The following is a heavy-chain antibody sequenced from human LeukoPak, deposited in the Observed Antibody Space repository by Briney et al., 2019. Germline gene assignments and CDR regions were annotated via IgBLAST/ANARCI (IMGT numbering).Heavy chain of an antibody. CDR3: AKGGSRSWHFDY. J-gene: IGHJ4*02. Sequence: GGSLRLSCAASGFTFSSYAMSWVRQAPGKGLEWVSGISDSAGAYYVDSVKGRFTISRDNSKNTLYLQMNSLRPDDTAVYYCAKGGSRSWHFDYWGQGTLVTVSS. CDR1: GFTFSSYA. D-gene: IGHD3-16*01. V-gene: IGHV3-23*01. CDR2: ISDSAGA.